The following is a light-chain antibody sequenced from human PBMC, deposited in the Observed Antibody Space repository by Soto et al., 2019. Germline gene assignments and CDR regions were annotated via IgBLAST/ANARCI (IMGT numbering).Light chain of an antibody. V-gene: IGKV3-20*01. J-gene: IGKJ1*01. CDR3: QQYGTFPWT. CDR2: GVS. CDR1: QSVSSY. Sequence: EIVLTQSPATLSFSPGERATLSCRASQSVSSYLAWYQQKPGQAPRLLIYGVSNRATGIPDRFSGSGSGTDFALTISRLESEDFAVYYCQQYGTFPWTFGQGTKVDIK.